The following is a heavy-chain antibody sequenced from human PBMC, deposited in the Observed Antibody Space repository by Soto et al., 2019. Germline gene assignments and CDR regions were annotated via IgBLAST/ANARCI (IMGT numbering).Heavy chain of an antibody. CDR2: IIPIFGTA. CDR3: ARGELHYYYYYYGMDV. J-gene: IGHJ6*02. V-gene: IGHV1-69*13. CDR1: GGTFSSYA. Sequence: SVKVSCKASGGTFSSYAISWVRQAPGQGLEWMGGIIPIFGTANYAQKFQGRVTITADESTSTAYMELSSLRSEDTAVYYCARGELHYYYYYYGMDVWGQGTTVTVSS. D-gene: IGHD1-26*01.